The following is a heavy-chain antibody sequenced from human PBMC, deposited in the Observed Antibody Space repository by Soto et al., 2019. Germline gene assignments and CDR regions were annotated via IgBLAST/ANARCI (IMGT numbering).Heavy chain of an antibody. V-gene: IGHV1-18*01. D-gene: IGHD3-3*01. J-gene: IGHJ4*02. CDR1: GYTFTSYG. CDR3: ARVPHRITIFGVVEYYFDY. Sequence: GASVKVSCKASGYTFTSYGISWVRQAPGQGLEWMGWISAYNGNTNYAQKLQGRVTMTTDTSTSTAYMELRSLRPDDTAVYYCARVPHRITIFGVVEYYFDYWGQGTLVTVSS. CDR2: ISAYNGNT.